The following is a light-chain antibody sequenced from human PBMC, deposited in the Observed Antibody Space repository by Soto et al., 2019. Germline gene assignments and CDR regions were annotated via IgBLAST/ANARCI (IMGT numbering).Light chain of an antibody. J-gene: IGKJ5*01. CDR3: QQYGNSPQIT. V-gene: IGKV3-20*01. CDR1: QSVRNSY. Sequence: EIALTQSPGTLSLSPGERATLSCRASQSVRNSYLTWYQQKPGQAPRLLISGASSRSTGIPDRFSGNGSGTDFTLTISRLEPEYFAVYYCQQYGNSPQITFGQGTRLE. CDR2: GAS.